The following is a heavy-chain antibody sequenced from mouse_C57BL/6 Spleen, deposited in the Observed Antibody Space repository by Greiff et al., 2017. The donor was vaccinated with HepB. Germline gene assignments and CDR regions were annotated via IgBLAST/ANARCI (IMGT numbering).Heavy chain of an antibody. D-gene: IGHD2-5*01. Sequence: QVQLKQPGAELVKPGASVKMSCKASGYTFTSYWITWVKQRPGQGLEWIGDIYPGSGSTNYNEKFKSKATLTVDTSSSTAYMQLSSLTSEDSAVYYCARGGSNSFLYYFDYWGQGTTLTVSS. J-gene: IGHJ2*01. V-gene: IGHV1-55*01. CDR3: ARGGSNSFLYYFDY. CDR2: IYPGSGST. CDR1: GYTFTSYW.